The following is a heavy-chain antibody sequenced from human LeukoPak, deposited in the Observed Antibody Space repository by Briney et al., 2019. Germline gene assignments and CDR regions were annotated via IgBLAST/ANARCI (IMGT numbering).Heavy chain of an antibody. CDR3: ANELNYYDSSGYKLGAFDI. V-gene: IGHV3-30*18. CDR1: GFTFSYFG. D-gene: IGHD3-22*01. CDR2: ISYDGSNK. Sequence: GRSLRLSCAASGFTFSYFGMHWVRQAPGKGLEWVAVISYDGSNKYYADSVKGRFTISRDNSKSTVYLQMNSLRAEDTAVYYCANELNYYDSSGYKLGAFDIWGQGTMVTVSS. J-gene: IGHJ3*02.